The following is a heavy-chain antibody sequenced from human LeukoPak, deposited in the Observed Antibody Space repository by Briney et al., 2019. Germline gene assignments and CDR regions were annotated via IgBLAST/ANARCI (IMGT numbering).Heavy chain of an antibody. CDR3: AKPPLYCSGGSCYEDYFDY. D-gene: IGHD2-15*01. V-gene: IGHV3-30*02. CDR2: IRYDGSNK. CDR1: GFTFSSYG. J-gene: IGHJ4*02. Sequence: GGSLRLSCAASGFTFSSYGMHWVRQAPGKGLEWVAFIRYDGSNKYYADSVKGRFTISRDNSKNTLYLQTNSLRAEDTAVYYCAKPPLYCSGGSCYEDYFDYWGQGTLVTVSS.